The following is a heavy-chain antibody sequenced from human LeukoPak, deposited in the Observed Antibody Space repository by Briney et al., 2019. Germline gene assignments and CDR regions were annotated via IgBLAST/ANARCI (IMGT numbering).Heavy chain of an antibody. V-gene: IGHV4-4*07. D-gene: IGHD3-22*01. CDR2: IYTSGST. CDR1: GGSISSYY. CDR3: ARVTSGYYDSSGYRIYWYFDL. J-gene: IGHJ2*01. Sequence: KPSETLSLTCTVSGGSISSYYWSWIRQPAGKGLGWIGRIYTSGSTNYNPSLKSRVTMSVDTSKNQFSLKLSSVTAADTAVYYCARVTSGYYDSSGYRIYWYFDLWGRGTLVTVSS.